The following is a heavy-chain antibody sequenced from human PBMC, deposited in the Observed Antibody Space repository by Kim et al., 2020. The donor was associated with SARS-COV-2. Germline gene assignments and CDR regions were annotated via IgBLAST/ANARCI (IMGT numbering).Heavy chain of an antibody. Sequence: GSGSYYVDSVKGRFPISRDNAKNSLYLQMNSLRVEDTAVYYCARSVFGDNYWGQGTLVSVSS. CDR2: GSGS. D-gene: IGHD3-10*02. CDR3: ARSVFGDNY. J-gene: IGHJ4*02. V-gene: IGHV3-7*01.